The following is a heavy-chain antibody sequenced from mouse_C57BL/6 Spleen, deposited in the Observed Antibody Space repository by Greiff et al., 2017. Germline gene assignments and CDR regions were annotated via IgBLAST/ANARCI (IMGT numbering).Heavy chain of an antibody. J-gene: IGHJ2*01. Sequence: VQVVESGAELVKPGASVKLSCKASGYTFTEYTIHWVKQRSGQGLEWIGWFYPGSGSIKYNEKFKDKATLTADKSSSTVYMELSSLTSEDAAVYFCARHEGYDYFDYWGQGTILTVSS. V-gene: IGHV1-62-2*01. CDR3: ARHEGYDYFDY. CDR2: FYPGSGSI. CDR1: GYTFTEYT. D-gene: IGHD2-3*01.